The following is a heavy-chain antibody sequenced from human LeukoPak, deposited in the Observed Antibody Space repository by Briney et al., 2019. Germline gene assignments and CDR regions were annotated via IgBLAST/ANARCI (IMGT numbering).Heavy chain of an antibody. J-gene: IGHJ6*02. CDR1: GCSISSGGYY. CDR3: ARTVAPDIVVVPAAIPHYYYYGMDV. D-gene: IGHD2-2*02. CDR2: IYYSVST. Sequence: PSETLSLTCTVSGCSISSGGYYWSWIRQHPGKGLEWIGYIYYSVSTYYNPSLKSRVTISVDTSKNQFSLKLSSVTAADTAVYYCARTVAPDIVVVPAAIPHYYYYGMDVWGQGTTVTVSS. V-gene: IGHV4-31*03.